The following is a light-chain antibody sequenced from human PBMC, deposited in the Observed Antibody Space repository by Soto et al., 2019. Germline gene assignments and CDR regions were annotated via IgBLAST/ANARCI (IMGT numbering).Light chain of an antibody. CDR2: EVS. V-gene: IGLV2-14*01. Sequence: QSALTQPASMSGSPGQSITISCTGTSSDVGGYNYVSWYQQHPGKAPKLMIYEVSHRPSGVSDRFSGSKSGNTASLTISGLQAEDEADYYCSSYTTSTTLVVFGGVTKVTVL. CDR1: SSDVGGYNY. CDR3: SSYTTSTTLVV. J-gene: IGLJ3*02.